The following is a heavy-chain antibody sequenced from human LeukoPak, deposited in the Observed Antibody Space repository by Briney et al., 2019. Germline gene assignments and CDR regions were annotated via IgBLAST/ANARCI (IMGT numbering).Heavy chain of an antibody. V-gene: IGHV3-9*01. CDR1: GFTFDVYA. CDR2: ISWNSGSI. D-gene: IGHD4-17*01. Sequence: GRSLRLSCAASGFTFDVYAMHWVRQAPGKGLEWVSGISWNSGSIGYADSVKGRFTISRDNAKNSLYLQMNSLRAEDTALYYCATSQGVNTDFDYWGQGTLVTVSS. CDR3: ATSQGVNTDFDY. J-gene: IGHJ4*02.